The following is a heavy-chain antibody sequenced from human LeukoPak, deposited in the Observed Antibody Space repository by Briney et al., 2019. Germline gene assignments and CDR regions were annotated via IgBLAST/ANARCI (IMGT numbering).Heavy chain of an antibody. CDR2: ISGSGGST. CDR3: AKASDLPFLEWLSDY. Sequence: GGSLRLSCAASGFTFSSYAMSWVRQAPGKGLEWVSAISGSGGSTYYPDSVKGRFTISRDNSKNTLYLQMNSLGAEDTAVYYCAKASDLPFLEWLSDYWGQGTLVTVPS. CDR1: GFTFSSYA. J-gene: IGHJ4*02. V-gene: IGHV3-23*01. D-gene: IGHD3-3*01.